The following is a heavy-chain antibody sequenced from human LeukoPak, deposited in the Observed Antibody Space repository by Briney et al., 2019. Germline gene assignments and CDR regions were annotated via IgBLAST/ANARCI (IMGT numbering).Heavy chain of an antibody. CDR2: INHSGST. CDR3: ARGRTRGYCSSTSCYFNY. V-gene: IGHV4-34*01. J-gene: IGHJ4*02. Sequence: PSETLSLTCAVYGGSFRGYYWSWIRQPPGKGLEWIGEINHSGSTNYNPSLKSRVTISVDTSKNQFSLKLSSVTAADTAVYYCARGRTRGYCSSTSCYFNYWGQGTLVTVSS. D-gene: IGHD2-2*01. CDR1: GGSFRGYY.